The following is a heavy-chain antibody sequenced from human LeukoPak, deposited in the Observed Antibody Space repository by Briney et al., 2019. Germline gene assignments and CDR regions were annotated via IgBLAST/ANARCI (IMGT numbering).Heavy chain of an antibody. CDR2: ISSSGSNI. J-gene: IGHJ6*04. V-gene: IGHV3-48*03. D-gene: IGHD3-10*02. CDR3: AELGITMIGGV. CDR1: GFTFSSYE. Sequence: GGSLRLSCAASGFTFSSYEMNWVRQAPGKGLEWVSYISSSGSNIYYADSVKGRFTISRDKAKNSLYLQMNSLRAEDTGVYYCAELGITMIGGVWGKGTTVTISS.